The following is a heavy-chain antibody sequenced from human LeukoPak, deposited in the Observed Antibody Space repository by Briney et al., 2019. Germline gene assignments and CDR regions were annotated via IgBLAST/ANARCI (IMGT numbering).Heavy chain of an antibody. J-gene: IGHJ4*02. CDR2: IYYSGST. D-gene: IGHD3-10*01. CDR1: GGSISSSSYY. V-gene: IGHV4-39*01. Sequence: SETLSLTCTVSGGSISSSSYYWGWIRQPPGKGLEWIGSIYYSGSTYYNPSLKSRVTISVDTSKNQFSLKLSSVTAADTAVYYCARGPSAPIFDYWGQGTLVTVSS. CDR3: ARGPSAPIFDY.